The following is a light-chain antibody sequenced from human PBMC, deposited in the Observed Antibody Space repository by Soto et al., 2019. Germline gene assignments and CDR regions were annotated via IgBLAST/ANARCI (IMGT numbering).Light chain of an antibody. CDR1: SSDVGGYNY. Sequence: QSALTQPASVSGSPGQSITISCTGTSSDVGGYNYVSWYQQHPGKAPKLMIYEVINRPSGVSNRFSGSKSGNTASLTISGLQAEDEADYCCSSYTSSSTVVFGGGTKVTAL. V-gene: IGLV2-14*01. CDR3: SSYTSSSTVV. J-gene: IGLJ2*01. CDR2: EVI.